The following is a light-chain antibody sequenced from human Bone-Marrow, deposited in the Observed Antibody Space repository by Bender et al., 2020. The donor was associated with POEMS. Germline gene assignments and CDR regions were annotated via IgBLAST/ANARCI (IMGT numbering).Light chain of an antibody. CDR1: SSNIGAGYD. J-gene: IGLJ2*01. CDR2: GSS. Sequence: QSVLTQPPSASVNPGQRVTISCTGSSSNIGAGYDVHWYQQLPGTAPKLLIYGSSNRPSGVPDRFSGSKSDNTASLTISGLQPEDEADYYCCSYAGSSTVKFGGGTKMTVL. CDR3: CSYAGSSTVK. V-gene: IGLV1-40*01.